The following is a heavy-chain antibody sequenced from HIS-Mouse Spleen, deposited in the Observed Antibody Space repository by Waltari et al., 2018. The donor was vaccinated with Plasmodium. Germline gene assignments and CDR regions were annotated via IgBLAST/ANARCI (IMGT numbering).Heavy chain of an antibody. J-gene: IGHJ4*02. CDR3: ARDLSSSRGPGY. CDR2: ISYDGSNK. V-gene: IGHV3-30-3*01. D-gene: IGHD3-10*01. Sequence: QVQLVESGGGVVQPGRSLSLSCAASGFPFRSYALHWVRQAPGKGLEWVAVISYDGSNKYYADSVKGRFTISRDNSKNTLYLQMNSLRAEDTAVYYCARDLSSSRGPGYWGQGTLVTVSS. CDR1: GFPFRSYA.